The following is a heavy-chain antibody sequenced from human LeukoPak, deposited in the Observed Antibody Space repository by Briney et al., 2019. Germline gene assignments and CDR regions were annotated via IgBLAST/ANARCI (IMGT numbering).Heavy chain of an antibody. CDR3: ANVVAAAGFDY. Sequence: GGSLRLSCAASGITFSSYAMSWVRQAPGKGLEWVSAISGSGGSTYYADSVKGRFTISRDNSKNTLYLQMNSLRAEDTAVYYCANVVAAAGFDYWGQGTLVTVSS. D-gene: IGHD6-13*01. V-gene: IGHV3-23*01. CDR1: GITFSSYA. J-gene: IGHJ4*02. CDR2: ISGSGGST.